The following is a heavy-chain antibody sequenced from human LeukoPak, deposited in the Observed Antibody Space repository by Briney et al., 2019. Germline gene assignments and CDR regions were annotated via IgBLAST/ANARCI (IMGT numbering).Heavy chain of an antibody. CDR3: TDYGDYSYYYGMDV. CDR1: GFTFGDYA. Sequence: PGGSLRLSCTASGFTFGDYAMSWFRPAPGKGLGGVGFIRSKAYGGTTVYAASVKGRFTMSRDDSKSIAYPQTSSLKTEHTAVYYCTDYGDYSYYYGMDVWGQGTTVTVSS. V-gene: IGHV3-49*03. J-gene: IGHJ6*02. CDR2: IRSKAYGGTT. D-gene: IGHD4-17*01.